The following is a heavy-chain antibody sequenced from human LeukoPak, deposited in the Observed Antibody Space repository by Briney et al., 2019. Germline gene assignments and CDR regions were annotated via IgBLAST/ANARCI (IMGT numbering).Heavy chain of an antibody. CDR3: ASGPRWGNYYMDV. D-gene: IGHD2/OR15-2a*01. J-gene: IGHJ6*03. Sequence: GGSLRLSCAASGFTVSSNYMSWVRQAPGKGLEWVSVIYSGGSTYYADSVKGRFTISRDSSKNTLYLQMNSLRAEDTAVYYCASGPRWGNYYMDVWGKGTTVTISS. CDR1: GFTVSSNY. V-gene: IGHV3-66*01. CDR2: IYSGGST.